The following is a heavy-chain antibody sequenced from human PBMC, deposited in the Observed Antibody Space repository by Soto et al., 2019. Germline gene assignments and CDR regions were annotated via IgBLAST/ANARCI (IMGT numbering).Heavy chain of an antibody. CDR2: ISAYNGNT. D-gene: IGHD2-21*01. Sequence: ASVKVSCKASGYTFTSYGISWVRQAPGQGLEWMGWISAYNGNTNYAQKLQGRVTMTTDTSTSTAYMELRSLRSDDTAVYYCASFDSAPWVFDYWGQGTLVTVSS. CDR3: ASFDSAPWVFDY. CDR1: GYTFTSYG. J-gene: IGHJ4*02. V-gene: IGHV1-18*01.